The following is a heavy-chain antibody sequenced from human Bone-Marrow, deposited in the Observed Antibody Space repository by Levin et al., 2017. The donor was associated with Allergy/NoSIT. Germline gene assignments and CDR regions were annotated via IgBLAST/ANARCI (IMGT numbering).Heavy chain of an antibody. CDR1: GYTFTSYE. Sequence: PSASVKVSCKASGYTFTSYEINWVRQATGQGLEWMVGMYPALVFTSSSPPFPCRVTMTRDSSINTAYLELSTLTSDDTAVYYCARATIAAEMDFWGQGTLVTVSS. D-gene: IGHD6-13*01. CDR2: MYPALVFT. CDR3: ARATIAAEMDF. J-gene: IGHJ4*02. V-gene: IGHV1-8*01.